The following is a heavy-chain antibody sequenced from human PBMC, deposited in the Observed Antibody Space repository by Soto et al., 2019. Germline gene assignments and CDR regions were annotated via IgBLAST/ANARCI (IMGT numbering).Heavy chain of an antibody. CDR2: IYYSGST. Sequence: SETLSLTCTVSGGSISSYYWSWIRQPPGKGLEWIGYIYYSGSTNYNPPLKSRVTISVDTSKNQFSLKLSSVTAADTAVYYCARCGYDSSGYYVTPLYYYYGMDVWGQGTTVTVSS. CDR1: GGSISSYY. V-gene: IGHV4-59*01. D-gene: IGHD3-22*01. J-gene: IGHJ6*02. CDR3: ARCGYDSSGYYVTPLYYYYGMDV.